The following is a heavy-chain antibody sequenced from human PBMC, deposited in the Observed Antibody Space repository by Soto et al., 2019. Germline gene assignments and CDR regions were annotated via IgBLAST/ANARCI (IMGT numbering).Heavy chain of an antibody. V-gene: IGHV1-18*01. Sequence: WASVKVSCKASGYTFTSYGISWVRQAPGQGLEWMGWISAYNGNTNYAQKLQGRVTMTTDTSTSTAYMELRSLRSDDTAVYYCARDKVGASVVWFDPWGQGTLVTVSS. D-gene: IGHD1-26*01. CDR1: GYTFTSYG. CDR2: ISAYNGNT. J-gene: IGHJ5*02. CDR3: ARDKVGASVVWFDP.